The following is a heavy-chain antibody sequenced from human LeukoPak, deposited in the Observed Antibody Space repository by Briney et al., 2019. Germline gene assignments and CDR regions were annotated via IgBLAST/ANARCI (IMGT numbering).Heavy chain of an antibody. J-gene: IGHJ5*02. CDR2: INPNSGDT. V-gene: IGHV1-2*02. Sequence: GASVKVSCKASGYIFTAYYIHWVRQAPGQGPEWMGWINPNSGDTNYAQKFRGRVTMTSDTSITTAYMELTRLTSDDTAVYYCARGTFDPWGQGTLVTVSS. CDR3: ARGTFDP. CDR1: GYIFTAYY. D-gene: IGHD1-14*01.